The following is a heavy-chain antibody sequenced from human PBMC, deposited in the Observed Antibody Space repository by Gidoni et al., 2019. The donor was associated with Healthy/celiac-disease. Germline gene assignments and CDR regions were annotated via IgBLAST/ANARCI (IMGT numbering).Heavy chain of an antibody. J-gene: IGHJ4*02. CDR2: ISCSGGST. CDR3: AKLARLGVIAIPSCY. CDR1: GFTFSSYA. D-gene: IGHD2-21*01. Sequence: EVQLLESGGGLVQPGGSLRLSCAASGFTFSSYAMSWVRQAPGKGLGWVSAISCSGGSTYYADSVKGPFTISRDNSKNPLYLQMNSLRAEDTAVYYCAKLARLGVIAIPSCYWGPGTLVTVSS. V-gene: IGHV3-23*01.